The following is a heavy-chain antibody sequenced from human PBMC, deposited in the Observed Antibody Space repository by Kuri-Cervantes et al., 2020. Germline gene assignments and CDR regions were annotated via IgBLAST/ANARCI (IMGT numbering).Heavy chain of an antibody. Sequence: GSLRLSCAVYGGSFSGYYWSWIRQPPGKGLEWIGEINHSGSTNYNPSLKSRVTISVDTSKNQFSLKLSSVTAADTAVYYCARARMVRGVIVYYYGMDVWGQGTTVTVSS. J-gene: IGHJ6*02. CDR3: ARARMVRGVIVYYYGMDV. V-gene: IGHV4-34*01. CDR1: GGSFSGYY. CDR2: INHSGST. D-gene: IGHD3-10*01.